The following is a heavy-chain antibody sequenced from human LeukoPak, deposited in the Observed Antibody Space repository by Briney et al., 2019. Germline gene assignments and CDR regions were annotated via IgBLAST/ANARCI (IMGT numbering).Heavy chain of an antibody. CDR2: IYYSGST. Sequence: SETLSLTCTVPGGSISSSSYYWGWIRQPPGKGLEWIGSIYYSGSTYYNPSLKSRVTISVDTSKNQFSLKLSSVTAADTAVYYCARSLLRWYTDYWGQRTLVTVSS. V-gene: IGHV4-39*01. CDR1: GGSISSSSYY. D-gene: IGHD4-23*01. CDR3: ARSLLRWYTDY. J-gene: IGHJ4*02.